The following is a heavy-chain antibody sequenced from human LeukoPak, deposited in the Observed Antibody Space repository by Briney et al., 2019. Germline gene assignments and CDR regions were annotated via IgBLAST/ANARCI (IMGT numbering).Heavy chain of an antibody. V-gene: IGHV3-15*01. J-gene: IGHJ4*02. CDR3: ATDGYCSGGSCYSYDN. D-gene: IGHD2-15*01. CDR2: SKSKTDGGTT. Sequence: GGSLRLSCAASGFTFSNAWVTWVRQAPGKGLEWVGRSKSKTDGGTTDYGAPVKGRFSISRDDSKSTLYLQMNSLKAEDTAVYYCATDGYCSGGSCYSYDNWGQGTLVTVSS. CDR1: GFTFSNAW.